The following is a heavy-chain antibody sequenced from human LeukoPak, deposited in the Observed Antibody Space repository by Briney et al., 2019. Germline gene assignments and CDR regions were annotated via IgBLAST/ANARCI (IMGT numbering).Heavy chain of an antibody. V-gene: IGHV4-59*01. CDR2: IYYSGST. CDR1: GGSISSYY. Sequence: SETLSLTCTVSGGSISSYYWSWIRQPPGKGLEWIGYIYYSGSTNYNPSLKRRVTISVDTSKNQFSLKLSSVTAADTAVYYCASNTGTVFDYWGQGALVTVSS. J-gene: IGHJ4*02. D-gene: IGHD7-27*01. CDR3: ASNTGTVFDY.